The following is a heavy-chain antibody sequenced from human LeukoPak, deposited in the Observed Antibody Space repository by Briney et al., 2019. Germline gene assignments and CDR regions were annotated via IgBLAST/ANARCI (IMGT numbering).Heavy chain of an antibody. V-gene: IGHV4-59*01. Sequence: PSETLPLTCTVSGGSISSYYWSWIRQPPGKGLEWIGYIYYSGSTNYNPSLKSRVTISVDTSKNQFSLKLSSVTAADTAVYYCARGGARPFDYWGQGTLVTVSS. CDR1: GGSISSYY. CDR3: ARGGARPFDY. CDR2: IYYSGST. J-gene: IGHJ4*02.